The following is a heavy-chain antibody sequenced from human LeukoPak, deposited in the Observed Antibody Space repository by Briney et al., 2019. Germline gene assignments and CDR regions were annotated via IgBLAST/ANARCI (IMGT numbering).Heavy chain of an antibody. Sequence: GGSLRLSCAASGFTFSNYNINWVRQAPGKGLEWVSCISSRGSYIYYADSVKGRFTISRDNADNSLYLQMNSLRAEDTAVYYCVRNMVRGVVYFDSWGQGALVTVSS. CDR3: VRNMVRGVVYFDS. CDR2: ISSRGSYI. J-gene: IGHJ4*02. D-gene: IGHD3-10*01. V-gene: IGHV3-21*01. CDR1: GFTFSNYN.